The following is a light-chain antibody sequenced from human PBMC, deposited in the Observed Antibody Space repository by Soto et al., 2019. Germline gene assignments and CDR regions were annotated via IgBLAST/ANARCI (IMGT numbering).Light chain of an antibody. CDR1: SSNVAINP. CDR3: QSYDSSLNGYV. J-gene: IGLJ1*01. Sequence: QSVLTQPPSVSGTPGQRVTISCSGSSSNVAINPVNWYQHLPGAAPRLLIYETDRRSSGVPDRFSASKSGTSASLAISGLTSEDEADYYCQSYDSSLNGYVFGTGTKLTVL. V-gene: IGLV1-44*01. CDR2: ETD.